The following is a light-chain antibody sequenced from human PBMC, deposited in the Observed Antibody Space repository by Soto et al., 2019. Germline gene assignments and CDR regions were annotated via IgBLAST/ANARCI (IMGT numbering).Light chain of an antibody. CDR1: NIGSKS. V-gene: IGLV3-21*04. J-gene: IGLJ2*01. Sequence: SYELTQPPSVSVAPGKTARITCGGNNIGSKSVHWYRQKPGQAPVLVIYYDSDRPSGIPERFSGSNSGNTATLTISRVEAGDEADYYCQVWDSRSDHVVFGGGTKLTVL. CDR3: QVWDSRSDHVV. CDR2: YDS.